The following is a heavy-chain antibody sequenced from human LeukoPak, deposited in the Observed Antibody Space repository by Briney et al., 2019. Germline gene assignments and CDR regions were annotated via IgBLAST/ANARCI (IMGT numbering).Heavy chain of an antibody. D-gene: IGHD4-23*01. CDR3: ARSTTVATQVDP. J-gene: IGHJ5*02. CDR1: GGSISSSSYY. V-gene: IGHV4-39*07. CDR2: IYYSGST. Sequence: SETLSLTCTVSGGSISSSSYYWGWIRQPPGKGLEWIGSIYYSGSTYYNPSLKSRVSISVDTSKNQFSLKLSSVTAADTAVYYCARSTTVATQVDPWGQGTLVTVSS.